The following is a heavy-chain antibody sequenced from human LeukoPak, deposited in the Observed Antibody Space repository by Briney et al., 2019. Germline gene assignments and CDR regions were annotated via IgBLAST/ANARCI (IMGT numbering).Heavy chain of an antibody. J-gene: IGHJ4*02. CDR1: GYSFTSYW. CDR3: ARLGRDYYGSGSYYSPFDY. CDR2: IYPGDSDT. Sequence: GESLKISCKGSGYSFTSYWIGWVRQMPGKGLEWMGIIYPGDSDTRYSPSFQGQVTISADKSISTAYLQWSSLKASDTAMYYCARLGRDYYGSGSYYSPFDYWGQGTLVTVSS. V-gene: IGHV5-51*01. D-gene: IGHD3-10*01.